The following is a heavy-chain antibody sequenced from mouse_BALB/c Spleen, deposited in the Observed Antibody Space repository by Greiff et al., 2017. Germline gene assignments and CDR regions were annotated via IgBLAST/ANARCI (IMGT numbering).Heavy chain of an antibody. CDR1: GFTFSSYA. V-gene: IGHV5-9-4*01. Sequence: EVQLVESGGGLVKPGGSLKLSCAASGFTFSSYAMSWVRQSPEKRLEWVAEISSGGSYTYYPDTVTGRFTISRDNAKNTLYLEMSSLRSEDTAMYYCARDRATVGYFDYWGQGTTRTVSS. J-gene: IGHJ2*01. CDR3: ARDRATVGYFDY. CDR2: ISSGGSYT. D-gene: IGHD1-1*01.